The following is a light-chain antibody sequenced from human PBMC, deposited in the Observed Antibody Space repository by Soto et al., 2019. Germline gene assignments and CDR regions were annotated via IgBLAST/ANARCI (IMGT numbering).Light chain of an antibody. Sequence: EIVMTQSPATLSVSPGDRATLSCRASQSVRSNLAWYQQKPSQAPRLLIYGASTRATGIPARFSGSGSGTEFTLTISSLQSEDFAVYYCQQYNNWPPWTFGQGTMVEVK. CDR3: QQYNNWPPWT. CDR2: GAS. J-gene: IGKJ1*01. CDR1: QSVRSN. V-gene: IGKV3-15*01.